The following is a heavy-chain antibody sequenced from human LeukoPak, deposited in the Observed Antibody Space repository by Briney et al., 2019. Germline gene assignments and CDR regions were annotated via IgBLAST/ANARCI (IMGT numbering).Heavy chain of an antibody. D-gene: IGHD6-19*01. Sequence: GGPLRLSCAASGFTFSSYGMHWVRQAPSKRLEWVAFIRYGGSNKYYADSVKGRFTISRDNSKNTLYLQMNSLRAEDTAVYYCAKEAIPLAVAGLGVDYWGQGTLVTVSS. CDR1: GFTFSSYG. CDR2: IRYGGSNK. J-gene: IGHJ4*02. CDR3: AKEAIPLAVAGLGVDY. V-gene: IGHV3-30*02.